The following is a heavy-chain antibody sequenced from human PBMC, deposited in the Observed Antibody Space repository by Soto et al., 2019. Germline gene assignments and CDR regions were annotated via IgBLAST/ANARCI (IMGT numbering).Heavy chain of an antibody. CDR3: ARGRTVRNYADDSSDYFYFFDY. D-gene: IGHD3-22*01. Sequence: SETLSLTCTVSGDSISTFYWGWMRQSPGKELEWSGYVYYTGSTNYNPSLKSRVTISVDRSKNQFSLKLTSANAADTAVYYCARGRTVRNYADDSSDYFYFFDYWGQGTQVTVSS. CDR2: VYYTGST. CDR1: GDSISTFY. V-gene: IGHV4-59*01. J-gene: IGHJ4*02.